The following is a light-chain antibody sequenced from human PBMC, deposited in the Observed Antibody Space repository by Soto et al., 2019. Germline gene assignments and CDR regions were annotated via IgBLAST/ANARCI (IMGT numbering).Light chain of an antibody. Sequence: QSALTQPRSVSGSPGQTVTVSCTGTSSDVGAYNYVSWYRHHPGNAPKFLIYDVSRRPSRVPDRFSASKSGNTASLTISGLQAEDEADYYCSSYAGSYTWVFGGGTKLTVL. CDR2: DVS. CDR1: SSDVGAYNY. J-gene: IGLJ3*02. CDR3: SSYAGSYTWV. V-gene: IGLV2-11*01.